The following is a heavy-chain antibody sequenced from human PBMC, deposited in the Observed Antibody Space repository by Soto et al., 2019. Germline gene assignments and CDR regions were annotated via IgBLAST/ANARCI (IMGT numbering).Heavy chain of an antibody. CDR3: ARVPEKLQYRYGMDV. Sequence: QVQLVQSGAEVKKPGASVKVSCKASGYTFTSYYMHWVRQAPGQGLEWMGIINPSGGSTSYAQKFQGRVTMTRDTSTSTVYMELSSLRSEDTAVYYCARVPEKLQYRYGMDVWGQGTTVTVSS. V-gene: IGHV1-46*01. J-gene: IGHJ6*02. CDR2: INPSGGST. CDR1: GYTFTSYY. D-gene: IGHD2-2*01.